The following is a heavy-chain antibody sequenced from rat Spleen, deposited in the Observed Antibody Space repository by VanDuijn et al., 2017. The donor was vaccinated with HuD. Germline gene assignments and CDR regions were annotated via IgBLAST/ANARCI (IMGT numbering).Heavy chain of an antibody. D-gene: IGHD5-1*01. J-gene: IGHJ2*01. Sequence: EVQLMESGRGLVQPGRSLKLSCAASGFTFSDYFMAWVRQAPTKGLEWVATTSYDGRRTYYRDSVKGRFTISRDNVKSILYLQMDSLRSEDTATYYCASRTGNWFAYWGQGVMVTVSS. CDR1: GFTFSDYF. V-gene: IGHV5-29*01. CDR2: TSYDGRRT. CDR3: ASRTGNWFAY.